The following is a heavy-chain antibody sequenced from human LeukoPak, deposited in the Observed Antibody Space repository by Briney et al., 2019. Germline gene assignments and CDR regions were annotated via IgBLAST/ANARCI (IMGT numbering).Heavy chain of an antibody. V-gene: IGHV3-48*03. CDR1: GFTFSSYE. D-gene: IGHD2-21*01. CDR2: ISSSGTPI. CDR3: AREKTACGGDCYDS. Sequence: GGSLRLSCAASGFTFSSYEMNWVCQAPGKGLEWVSYISSSGTPIHYADSVKGRFTISRDNAKNSLFLQMNSLRAEDTAVYYCAREKTACGGDCYDSWGQGTLVTVSS. J-gene: IGHJ4*02.